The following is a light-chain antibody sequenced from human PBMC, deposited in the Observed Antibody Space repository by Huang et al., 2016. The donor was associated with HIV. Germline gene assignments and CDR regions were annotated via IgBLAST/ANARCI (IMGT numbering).Light chain of an antibody. V-gene: IGKV1-13*02. CDR1: QDIGPS. Sequence: AVQLTQSPSSLSTSVGDSVSISCRASQDIGPSLAWYQQKTGRAPKLLISCASNVHSGVPSRFSGDSGGTYFTLFISNLQPEDFATYYCQQLHSYPITFGQGTRLDMK. CDR3: QQLHSYPIT. J-gene: IGKJ5*01. CDR2: CAS.